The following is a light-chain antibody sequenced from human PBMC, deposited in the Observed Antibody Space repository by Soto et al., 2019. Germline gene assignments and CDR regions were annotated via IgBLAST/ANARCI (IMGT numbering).Light chain of an antibody. CDR1: QTISSW. Sequence: IQMTQSPSTLSGSVGDRVTITCRASQTISSWLAWYQQKPGKAPKLLIYKASTLKSGVPSRFSGSGSGTEFTLTISSLQPDDFATYYCQHYNSYLEAFGQGTKVELK. J-gene: IGKJ1*01. CDR3: QHYNSYLEA. V-gene: IGKV1-5*03. CDR2: KAS.